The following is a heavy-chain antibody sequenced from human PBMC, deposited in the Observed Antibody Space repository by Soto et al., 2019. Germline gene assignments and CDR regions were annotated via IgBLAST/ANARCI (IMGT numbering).Heavy chain of an antibody. CDR1: GFAFSSYA. D-gene: IGHD3-16*02. CDR2: ISGSTSGT. Sequence: EVQLLESGGGLVQPGGSLRLSCAASGFAFSSYAMSWVRQAPGKGLEWVSSISGSTSGTYYADAVKGRFTISRDNSNNTLYLQMNSLSAEDTAVSYCAKDRGFIDPFDYWGQGALVTVSS. V-gene: IGHV3-23*01. J-gene: IGHJ4*02. CDR3: AKDRGFIDPFDY.